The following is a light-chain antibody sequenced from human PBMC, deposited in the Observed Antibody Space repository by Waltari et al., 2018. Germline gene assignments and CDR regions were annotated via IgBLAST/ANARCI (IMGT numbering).Light chain of an antibody. CDR2: EVY. V-gene: IGLV2-14*01. J-gene: IGLJ2*01. Sequence: QSALTQPASLSVSPGQSITIACTGTTSDVGAYDHVSWYQQFPAKAPKLILYEVYNRPSVGSNRLSGSRSGNTHSLHISGLQAEDDADYYCGSETRGTTLEFFGGGTKLTVL. CDR1: TSDVGAYDH. CDR3: GSETRGTTLEF.